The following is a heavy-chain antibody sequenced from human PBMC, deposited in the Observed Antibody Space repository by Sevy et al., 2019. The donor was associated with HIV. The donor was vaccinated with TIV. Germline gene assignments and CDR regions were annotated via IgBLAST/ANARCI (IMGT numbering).Heavy chain of an antibody. J-gene: IGHJ4*02. Sequence: ASVKVSCKASGYTVTGYYMHWVRQAPGQGLEWMGWINPNSGGTNYAQKFQGRVTMTRDTSISTAYMELSRLRSDDTAVYYCAMPFTVTGLYDYWGQGTLVTVSS. D-gene: IGHD4-17*01. CDR3: AMPFTVTGLYDY. V-gene: IGHV1-2*02. CDR1: GYTVTGYY. CDR2: INPNSGGT.